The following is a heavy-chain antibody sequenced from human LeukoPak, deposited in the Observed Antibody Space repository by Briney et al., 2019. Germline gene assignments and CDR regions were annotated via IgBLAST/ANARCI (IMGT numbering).Heavy chain of an antibody. CDR1: GGSFSGYY. CDR3: ARGMSGTAMAAPFDY. D-gene: IGHD5-18*01. J-gene: IGHJ4*02. V-gene: IGHV4-34*01. CDR2: INHSGST. Sequence: SETLSLTCAVYGGSFSGYYWSWIRQPPGKGLEWIGEINHSGSTNYNPSLKSRVTISVDTSKNQFSLKLSSVTAADTAVYYCARGMSGTAMAAPFDYRGQGTLVTVSS.